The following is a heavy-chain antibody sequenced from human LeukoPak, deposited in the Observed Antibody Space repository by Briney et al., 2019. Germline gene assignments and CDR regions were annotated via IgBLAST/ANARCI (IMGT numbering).Heavy chain of an antibody. CDR1: FSTYT. Sequence: FSTYTXXGGRPXPXXXRXXXXXXSSDGNNKFYADSVRGRFTISRDRSKSTLYLEMNSLRPEDTAIYYCARKGGTVINYRPFDYWGQGTRVTVSS. V-gene: IGHV3-30*04. D-gene: IGHD1-7*01. J-gene: IGHJ4*02. CDR2: XSSDGNNK. CDR3: ARKGGTVINYRPFDY.